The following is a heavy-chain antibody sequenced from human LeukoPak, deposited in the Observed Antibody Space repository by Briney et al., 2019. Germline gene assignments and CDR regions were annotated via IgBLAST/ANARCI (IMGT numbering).Heavy chain of an antibody. CDR3: ARDHQTDYYYYYGMDV. Sequence: SETLSLTCTVSGGSISSGGYYWSWIRQHPGKGLEWIGYIYYSGSTYYNPSLKSRVTISVDTSKNQFSLKLSSVAAADTAVYYCARDHQTDYYYYYGMDVWGQGTTVTVSS. CDR2: IYYSGST. CDR1: GGSISSGGYY. V-gene: IGHV4-31*03. J-gene: IGHJ6*02.